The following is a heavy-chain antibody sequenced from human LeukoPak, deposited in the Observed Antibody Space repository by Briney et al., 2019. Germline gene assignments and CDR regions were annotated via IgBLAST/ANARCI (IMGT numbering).Heavy chain of an antibody. Sequence: GGSLRLSCAVSGFSIAIYGITWVRQTPEKGLEWVSAISENPERRHYSNSVTGRFIISRDSSKNTVFLQMTSLRAEDTGVYYCAREENTLLLSLDYWGLGTLVTVSS. J-gene: IGHJ4*02. V-gene: IGHV3-23*01. CDR1: GFSIAIYG. D-gene: IGHD2/OR15-2a*01. CDR3: AREENTLLLSLDY. CDR2: ISENPERR.